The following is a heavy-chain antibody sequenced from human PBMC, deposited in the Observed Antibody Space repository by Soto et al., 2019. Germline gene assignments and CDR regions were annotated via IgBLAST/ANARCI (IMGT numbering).Heavy chain of an antibody. Sequence: GASVKVSCKASGYTFTSYDINWVRQATGQGLEWMGWMNPNSGNTGYAQKFQGRVTMTRNTSISTAYMELSSLRSEDTAVYYCARGLEMATIGYYYYGMDVWGQGTTVTVSS. V-gene: IGHV1-8*01. CDR2: MNPNSGNT. J-gene: IGHJ6*02. CDR3: ARGLEMATIGYYYYGMDV. CDR1: GYTFTSYD. D-gene: IGHD5-12*01.